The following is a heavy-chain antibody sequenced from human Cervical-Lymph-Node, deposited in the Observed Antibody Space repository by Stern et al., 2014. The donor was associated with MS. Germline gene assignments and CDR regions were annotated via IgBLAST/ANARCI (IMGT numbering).Heavy chain of an antibody. CDR2: VSYDGGNK. CDR1: GFTFSTYA. J-gene: IGHJ4*02. CDR3: AGAPLWWLRDY. V-gene: IGHV3-30*04. Sequence: MQLVESGGGVVQPGRSLRLSCAASGFTFSTYAMHWVRQAPGTGLEWVAVVSYDGGNKYYADSVRGRFTISRDNSKNTLYLQMNSLRAEDTAVYYCAGAPLWWLRDYWGQGTLVTVSS. D-gene: IGHD5-12*01.